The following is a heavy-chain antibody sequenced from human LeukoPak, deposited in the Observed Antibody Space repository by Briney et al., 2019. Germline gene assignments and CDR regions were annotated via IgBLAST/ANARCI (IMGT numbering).Heavy chain of an antibody. V-gene: IGHV4-59*01. CDR2: IYYSGST. CDR3: ARGGVIRYFDWFRTAYYYYGMDV. J-gene: IGHJ6*02. D-gene: IGHD3-9*01. Sequence: SETLSLTCTVSGGSISSYYWSWIRQPPGKGLEWIGYIYYSGSTNYNPSLKSRVTISVDTSKDQFSLKLSSVTAADTAVYYCARGGVIRYFDWFRTAYYYYGMDVWGQGTTVTVSS. CDR1: GGSISSYY.